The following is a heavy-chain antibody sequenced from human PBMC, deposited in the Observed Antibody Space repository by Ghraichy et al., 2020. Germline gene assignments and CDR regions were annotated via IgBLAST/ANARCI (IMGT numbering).Heavy chain of an antibody. CDR3: AREEILGYFDY. J-gene: IGHJ4*02. V-gene: IGHV4-59*01. Sequence: ESLNISCTVSGGSISSYYWSWIRQPPGKGLEWIGYIYYSGSTNYNPSLKSRVTISVDTSKNQFSLKLSSVTAADTAVYYCAREEILGYFDYWGQGTLVTVSS. D-gene: IGHD5-24*01. CDR2: IYYSGST. CDR1: GGSISSYY.